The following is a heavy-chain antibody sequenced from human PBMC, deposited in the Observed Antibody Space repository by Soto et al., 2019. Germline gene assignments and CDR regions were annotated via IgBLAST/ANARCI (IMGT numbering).Heavy chain of an antibody. CDR1: GLTFDDYG. D-gene: IGHD4-17*01. Sequence: EVQLVESGGGVVRPGGSLGLSCAASGLTFDDYGMSWVRQAPGKGLEWVSGINWNGGSTGYADSVKGRFTISRDNAKNSLYLQMNSLRAEDTALYYCARDGYGDPRTHGMDVWGQGTTVTVSS. J-gene: IGHJ6*02. V-gene: IGHV3-20*04. CDR3: ARDGYGDPRTHGMDV. CDR2: INWNGGST.